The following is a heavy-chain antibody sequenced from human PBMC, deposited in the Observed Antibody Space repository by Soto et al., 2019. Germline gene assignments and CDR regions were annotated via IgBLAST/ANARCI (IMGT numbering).Heavy chain of an antibody. CDR1: GDSISSSVYY. CDR2: IYYSGST. CDR3: ARASTTVTTLDY. V-gene: IGHV4-30-4*08. J-gene: IGHJ4*02. Sequence: SETLSLTCTVSGDSISSSVYYWGWIRQPPGKGLEWIGYIYYSGSTYYNPSLKSRVTISVDTSKNQFSLKLSSVTAADTAVYYCARASTTVTTLDYWGQGTLVTVSS. D-gene: IGHD4-17*01.